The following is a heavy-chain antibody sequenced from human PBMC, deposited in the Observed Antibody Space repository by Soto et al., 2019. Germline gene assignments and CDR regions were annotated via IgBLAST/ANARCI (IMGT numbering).Heavy chain of an antibody. V-gene: IGHV3-73*01. Sequence: GWSLRLSCAASVFSFSGSAMHWVRQASGKGLEWVGRIRSKANSYATAYAASVKGRFTISRDDSKNTAYLQMNSLKTEDTAVYYCTSILLGSDYYYYGMDVWGQGTTVTVSS. D-gene: IGHD2-8*02. CDR1: VFSFSGSA. CDR3: TSILLGSDYYYYGMDV. J-gene: IGHJ6*02. CDR2: IRSKANSYAT.